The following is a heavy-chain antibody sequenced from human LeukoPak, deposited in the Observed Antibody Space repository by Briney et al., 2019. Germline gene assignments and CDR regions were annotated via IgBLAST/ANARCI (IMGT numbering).Heavy chain of an antibody. CDR2: INPSGGST. J-gene: IGHJ6*03. Sequence: ASVKVSCKASGYTFTSYGISWVRQAPGQGLEWMGIINPSGGSTSYAQKFQGRVTMTRDMSTSTVYMELSSLRSEDTAVYYCARGGISYNYMDVWGKGTTVTVSS. V-gene: IGHV1-46*01. D-gene: IGHD1-1*01. CDR1: GYTFTSYG. CDR3: ARGGISYNYMDV.